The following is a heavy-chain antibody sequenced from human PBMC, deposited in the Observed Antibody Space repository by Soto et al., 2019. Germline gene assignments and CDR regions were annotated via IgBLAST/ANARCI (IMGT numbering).Heavy chain of an antibody. CDR3: ARDPAPKYCSSTSCLNWFDP. V-gene: IGHV1-69*04. CDR2: IIPILGIA. D-gene: IGHD2-2*01. CDR1: GGTFSSYT. J-gene: IGHJ5*02. Sequence: SVKVSCKASGGTFSSYTISWVRQAPGQGLEWMGRIIPILGIANYAQKFQGRVTITADKSTSTAYMELSSLRSEVTAVYYCARDPAPKYCSSTSCLNWFDPWGQGTLVTVSS.